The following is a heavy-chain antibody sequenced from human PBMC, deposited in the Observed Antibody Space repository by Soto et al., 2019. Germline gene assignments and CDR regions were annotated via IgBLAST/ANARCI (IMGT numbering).Heavy chain of an antibody. CDR2: INPSGGST. CDR3: EMAGTGFDY. V-gene: IGHV1-46*01. Sequence: GASVKVSCKAPGYTFTSYYMHWVRQAPGQGLEWMGIINPSGGSTSYAQKFQGRVTMTRDTSTSTVYMELSSLRPEDTAVYYCEMAGTGFDYWGQGTLVTVSS. J-gene: IGHJ4*02. CDR1: GYTFTSYY. D-gene: IGHD6-19*01.